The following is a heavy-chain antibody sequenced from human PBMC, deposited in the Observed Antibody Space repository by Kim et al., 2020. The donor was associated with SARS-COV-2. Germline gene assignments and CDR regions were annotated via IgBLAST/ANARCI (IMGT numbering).Heavy chain of an antibody. CDR1: GFSFSTNW. D-gene: IGHD6-19*01. CDR3: ASLTRAVADTDY. J-gene: IGHJ4*02. CDR2: INPDGSFT. V-gene: IGHV3-74*01. Sequence: GGSLRLSCAVSGFSFSTNWMRWVRQAPGKGLVWVSHINPDGSFTNYADSVKGRFTISRDNAKNTVYLQMNSLSAEDTAVYYCASLTRAVADTDYWGQGTL.